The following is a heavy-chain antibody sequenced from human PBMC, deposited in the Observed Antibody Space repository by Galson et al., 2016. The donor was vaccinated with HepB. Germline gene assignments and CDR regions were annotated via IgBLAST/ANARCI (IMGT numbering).Heavy chain of an antibody. D-gene: IGHD6-13*01. V-gene: IGHV3-23*01. CDR2: SGGIT. Sequence: SGGITYYADSVKGRFTISRDNSKNILFLHMNSLSPDDTAKYYCARDRGGGTSWYLGYSWGQGTLVIVSS. CDR3: ARDRGGGTSWYLGYS. J-gene: IGHJ4*02.